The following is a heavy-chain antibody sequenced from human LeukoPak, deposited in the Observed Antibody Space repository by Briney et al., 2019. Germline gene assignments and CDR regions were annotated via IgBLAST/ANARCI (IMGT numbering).Heavy chain of an antibody. D-gene: IGHD6-19*01. CDR1: GFAFSSYG. V-gene: IGHV3-30*02. CDR2: IRYDASNK. J-gene: IGHJ4*02. CDR3: AKDNQAEQWLVPVDY. Sequence: PWGSLRLSCAASGFAFSSYGMHWVRQAPGKGLEWVAFIRYDASNKYYADSVKGRFTISRDNSKNTLYLQMNSLRAEDTAVYYCAKDNQAEQWLVPVDYWGQGTLVTVSS.